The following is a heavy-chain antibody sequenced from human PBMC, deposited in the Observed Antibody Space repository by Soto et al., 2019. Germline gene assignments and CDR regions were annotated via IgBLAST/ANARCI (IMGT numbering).Heavy chain of an antibody. CDR3: VKGGIAAAPYYYYGMDV. J-gene: IGHJ6*02. CDR2: ISSNGGST. V-gene: IGHV3-64D*06. Sequence: GGSLRLSCSASGFTFSSYAMHWVRQAPGQGLEYVSAISSNGGSTYYADSVKGRFTISRDNSKNTLYLQMSSLRAEDTAVYYCVKGGIAAAPYYYYGMDVWGQGTTVTVAS. D-gene: IGHD6-13*01. CDR1: GFTFSSYA.